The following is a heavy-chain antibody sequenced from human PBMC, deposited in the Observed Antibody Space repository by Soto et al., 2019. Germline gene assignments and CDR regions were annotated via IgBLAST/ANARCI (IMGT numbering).Heavy chain of an antibody. V-gene: IGHV3-33*01. CDR2: IWYDGSNK. CDR1: GFTFSSYG. Sequence: QVQLVESGGGVVQPGRSLRLSCAASGFTFSSYGMHWVRQAPGKGLEWVAVIWYDGSNKYYADSVKGRFTISRDNSKNTLYLQMNSLRAEDTAVYYCARDGLSTFGVVTPGGMDVWGQGTTVTVSS. J-gene: IGHJ6*02. D-gene: IGHD3-3*01. CDR3: ARDGLSTFGVVTPGGMDV.